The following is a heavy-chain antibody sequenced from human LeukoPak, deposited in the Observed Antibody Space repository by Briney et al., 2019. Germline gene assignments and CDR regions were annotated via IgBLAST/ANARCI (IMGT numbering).Heavy chain of an antibody. CDR2: ISSSSSYI. J-gene: IGHJ6*03. D-gene: IGHD6-19*01. Sequence: GGSLRLSCAASGFTFSSYSMNWVRQAPGKGLEWVSSISSSSSYIYYADPVKGRFTISRDNAKNSLYLQMNSLRAEDTAVYYCARDPASSGWYKTLYYMDVWGKGTTVTVSS. V-gene: IGHV3-21*01. CDR3: ARDPASSGWYKTLYYMDV. CDR1: GFTFSSYS.